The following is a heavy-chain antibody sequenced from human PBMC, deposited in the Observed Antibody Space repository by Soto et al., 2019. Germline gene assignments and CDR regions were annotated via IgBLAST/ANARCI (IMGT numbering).Heavy chain of an antibody. Sequence: SETLSLTCTVSGGSINSAGHSWGWVRQSPGKGLEWIGYIYYSGSTNYNPSLKSRVTISVDTSKNQFSLKLSSVTAADTAVYYCARGRSSSSGRAHRYYYGMDVWGQGTTVTVSS. CDR3: ARGRSSSSGRAHRYYYGMDV. V-gene: IGHV4-61*08. CDR1: GGSINSAGHS. CDR2: IYYSGST. D-gene: IGHD6-6*01. J-gene: IGHJ6*02.